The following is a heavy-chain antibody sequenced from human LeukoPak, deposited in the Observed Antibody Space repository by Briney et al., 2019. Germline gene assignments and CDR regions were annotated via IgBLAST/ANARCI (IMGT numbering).Heavy chain of an antibody. Sequence: GGSLRLFSAACGFSFSNYWISWVRQAPGKGLEWVANIKQDGSEKYYVDSVKGRVTVSRDNAKYSLYLQMNSLRAEDTALSYCARAGDYHSNWDHWGQGTLVTVSS. V-gene: IGHV3-7*01. CDR2: IKQDGSEK. CDR3: ARAGDYHSNWDH. D-gene: IGHD3-22*01. CDR1: GFSFSNYW. J-gene: IGHJ4*02.